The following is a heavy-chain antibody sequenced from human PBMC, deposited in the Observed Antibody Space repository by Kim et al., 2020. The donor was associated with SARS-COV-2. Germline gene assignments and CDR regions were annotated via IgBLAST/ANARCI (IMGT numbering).Heavy chain of an antibody. Sequence: GGSLRLSCAASGISFSTYWMHWLRQVPGKGLVWVSRISSDGRGRDYADSVKGRFTISRDNAKNTLYLQMNRLRAEDTAVYYCSRDTMIRGTYWGQGILVT. J-gene: IGHJ4*02. CDR2: ISSDGRGR. V-gene: IGHV3-74*01. CDR3: SRDTMIRGTY. D-gene: IGHD3-10*01. CDR1: GISFSTYW.